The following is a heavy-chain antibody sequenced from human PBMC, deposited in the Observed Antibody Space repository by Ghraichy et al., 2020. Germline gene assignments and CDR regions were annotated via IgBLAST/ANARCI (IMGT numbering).Heavy chain of an antibody. CDR3: ARISVRGSSSPLGY. CDR2: INHRGST. Sequence: SETLSLTCVVYGGSFSASYWTWIRQRPGKGLEWIGEINHRGSTNYNPSLKSRVTISVDTSKNHFSLSLRSVTAADMAVYYCARISVRGSSSPLGYWGQGSLVTVSA. CDR1: GGSFSASY. J-gene: IGHJ4*02. V-gene: IGHV4-34*01. D-gene: IGHD6-13*01.